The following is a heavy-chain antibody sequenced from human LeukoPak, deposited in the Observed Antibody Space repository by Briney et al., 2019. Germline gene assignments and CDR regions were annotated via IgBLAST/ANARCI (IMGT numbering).Heavy chain of an antibody. V-gene: IGHV3-23*01. J-gene: IGHJ6*03. Sequence: GGSLRLSRAASLFTFSSYVMTWARQARAKGLEWVSGISDSGGNTYYADSVKGRFTISRDNSKNTLYLQMNSLRAENTAVYYCAKAACGGNCYYYMDVWGKGTTVTI. D-gene: IGHD2-21*01. CDR2: ISDSGGNT. CDR3: AKAACGGNCYYYMDV. CDR1: LFTFSSYV.